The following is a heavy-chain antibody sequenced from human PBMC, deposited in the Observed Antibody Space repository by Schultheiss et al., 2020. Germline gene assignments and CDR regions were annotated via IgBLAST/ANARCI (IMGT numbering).Heavy chain of an antibody. V-gene: IGHV3-48*01. CDR3: ARPEPTLNGGFDP. J-gene: IGHJ5*02. CDR2: ISSSSSTI. D-gene: IGHD1-14*01. CDR1: GFTFSSYA. Sequence: GGSLRLSCAASGFTFSSYAMHWVRQAPGKGLEWVSYISSSSSTIYYADSVKGRFTISRDNAKNSLYLQMNSLRAEDTAVYYCARPEPTLNGGFDPWGQGTLVTVSS.